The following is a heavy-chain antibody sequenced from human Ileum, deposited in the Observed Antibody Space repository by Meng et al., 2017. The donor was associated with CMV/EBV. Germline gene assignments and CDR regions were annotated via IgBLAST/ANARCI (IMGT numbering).Heavy chain of an antibody. V-gene: IGHV3-23*01. Sequence: RLSCAVSGLTFSNYAMSWVRQTPGKGLECVSAISGSGGNTYYADSVKGRFTISRDNTWNTVFLQMNSLRADDTAVYYCAKLGASSPAYWGQGTLVTVSS. CDR3: AKLGASSPAY. D-gene: IGHD1-26*01. CDR1: GLTFSNYA. J-gene: IGHJ4*02. CDR2: ISGSGGNT.